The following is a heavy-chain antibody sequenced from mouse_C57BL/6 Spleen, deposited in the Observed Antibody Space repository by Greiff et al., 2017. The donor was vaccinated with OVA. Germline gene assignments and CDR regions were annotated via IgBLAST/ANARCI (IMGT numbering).Heavy chain of an antibody. CDR3: ARWLLPHYFDY. J-gene: IGHJ2*01. CDR1: GYTFTSYW. Sequence: QVQLQQPGAELVRPGTSVKLSCKASGYTFTSYWMHWVKQRPGQGLEWIGVIDPSDSYTNYNQKFKGKATLTVDTSSSTAYMQLSSLTSEDSAVYYCARWLLPHYFDYWGQGTTLTVSS. CDR2: IDPSDSYT. V-gene: IGHV1-59*01. D-gene: IGHD2-3*01.